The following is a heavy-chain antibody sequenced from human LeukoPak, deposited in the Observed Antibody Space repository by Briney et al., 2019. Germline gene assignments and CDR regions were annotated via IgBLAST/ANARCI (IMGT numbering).Heavy chain of an antibody. CDR2: FDPEDGET. J-gene: IGHJ4*02. CDR1: GYTLTELS. D-gene: IGHD5-12*01. V-gene: IGHV1-24*01. CDR3: ARDLSGGRLVATISFGY. Sequence: ASVKVSCKVSGYTLTELSMHWVRQAPGKGLEWMGGFDPEDGETIYAQKFQGRVTITRDTSASTAYMELSSLRSEDTAVYYCARDLSGGRLVATISFGYWGQGTLVTVSS.